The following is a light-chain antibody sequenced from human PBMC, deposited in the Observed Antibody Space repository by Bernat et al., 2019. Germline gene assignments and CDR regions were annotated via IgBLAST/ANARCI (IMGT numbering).Light chain of an antibody. CDR2: AAS. J-gene: IGKJ1*01. Sequence: DRVTIPCQASQGISNWLAWYQQKPGKAPKLLIYAASTLQSGVPSRFSGSGSGTEFTLTISSLQPEDFATYYGQQHNSDPRTFGQGTKVEIK. V-gene: IGKV1-9*01. CDR1: QGISNW. CDR3: QQHNSDPRT.